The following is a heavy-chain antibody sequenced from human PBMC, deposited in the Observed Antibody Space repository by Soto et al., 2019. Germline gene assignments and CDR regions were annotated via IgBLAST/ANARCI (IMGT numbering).Heavy chain of an antibody. Sequence: QVQLVQSGAEVKKPGSSVKVSCKASGGTFSSYAISWVRQAPGQGLEWMGGIIPIFGTANYAQKFQGRVTITADESTSTAYMELSSLRSEDTAVXXCXXXXXXXXXXCYRNLYYYGMDVWGQXTTVX. CDR3: XXXXXXXXXXCYRNLYYYGMDV. J-gene: IGHJ6*02. V-gene: IGHV1-69*01. CDR2: IIPIFGTA. D-gene: IGHD2-15*01. CDR1: GGTFSSYA.